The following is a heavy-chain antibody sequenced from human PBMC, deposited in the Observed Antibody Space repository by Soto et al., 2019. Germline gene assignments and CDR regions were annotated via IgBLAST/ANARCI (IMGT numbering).Heavy chain of an antibody. CDR1: GGSISSGAYY. J-gene: IGHJ5*02. V-gene: IGHV4-31*03. CDR3: VRDAPSAGWFDP. Sequence: QVQLQESGPGLVKPSQTLSLTCTVSGGSISSGAYYWTWIRQHPEKGLEWIGYIYYSGSTFRNPSLTSRDSVSIHTSRNQFPLKLSSVTAADTAVYYCVRDAPSAGWFDPWGQGTLVTVSS. CDR2: IYYSGST.